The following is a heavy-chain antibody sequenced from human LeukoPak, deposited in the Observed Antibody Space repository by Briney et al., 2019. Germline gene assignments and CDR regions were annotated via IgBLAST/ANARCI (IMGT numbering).Heavy chain of an antibody. CDR2: ISGSGDSI. D-gene: IGHD3-3*01. V-gene: IGHV3-23*01. CDR3: AKVIYDFWSGYIN. J-gene: IGHJ4*02. Sequence: PGGSLRLSCAASGFTFGNYAMNWVRQAPGKGLEWVSAISGSGDSIYYADSVKGRFTISRDNSKNTLYLQMNSLRAEDTAVYYCAKVIYDFWSGYINWGQGTLVTVSS. CDR1: GFTFGNYA.